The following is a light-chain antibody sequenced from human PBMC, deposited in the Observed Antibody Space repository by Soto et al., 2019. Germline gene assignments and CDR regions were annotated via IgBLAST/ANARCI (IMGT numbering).Light chain of an antibody. Sequence: DIQMTQSPSSLSASVGDRVTITCRASQTIIRYLNWYQQKPGRAPNLLIYAASILHTGVPSRFSASGSGTEFTLTISSLQPEDSATYYFQQSYSTLFTFGPGTRVEIK. CDR1: QTIIRY. J-gene: IGKJ3*01. CDR3: QQSYSTLFT. CDR2: AAS. V-gene: IGKV1-39*01.